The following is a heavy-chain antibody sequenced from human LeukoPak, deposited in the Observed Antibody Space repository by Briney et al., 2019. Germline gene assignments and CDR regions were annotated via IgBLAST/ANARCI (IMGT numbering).Heavy chain of an antibody. V-gene: IGHV3-21*05. CDR2: ISSSSSYI. Sequence: PGGSLRLSCAASGFTFSSYSMNWVRQAPGKGLEWVSYISSSSSYIYYADSVKGRFTISRDNAKNSLYLQMNSLRAEDTAVYYCASSFGVVIIDYWGQGTLVTVSS. CDR1: GFTFSSYS. CDR3: ASSFGVVIIDY. J-gene: IGHJ4*02. D-gene: IGHD3-3*01.